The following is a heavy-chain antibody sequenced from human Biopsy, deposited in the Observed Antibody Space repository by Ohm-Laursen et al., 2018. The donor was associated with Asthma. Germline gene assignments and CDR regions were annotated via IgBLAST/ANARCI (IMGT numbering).Heavy chain of an antibody. V-gene: IGHV3-33*05. CDR1: GFTFSSYG. CDR3: ARDVDLRSVY. Sequence: SLRLSCSASGFTFSSYGMDWVRQAPGKGLEWVALMSYDGSIKDYADSVKGRFTISRDNSMNTLYLHMNSLRVEDTAVYYCARDVDLRSVYWGQGTLVIVSS. J-gene: IGHJ4*02. CDR2: MSYDGSIK. D-gene: IGHD2-15*01.